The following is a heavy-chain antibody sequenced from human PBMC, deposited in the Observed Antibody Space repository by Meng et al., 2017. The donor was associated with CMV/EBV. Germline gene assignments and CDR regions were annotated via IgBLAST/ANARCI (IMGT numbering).Heavy chain of an antibody. D-gene: IGHD3-3*01. CDR2: ISSSSSYI. CDR1: GFTFSSYS. V-gene: IGHV3-21*01. J-gene: IGHJ6*02. Sequence: GGSLRLSCAASGFTFSSYSMNWVRQAPGKGLEWVSSISSSSSYIYYADSVKGRFTISRNNAKNSLYLQMNSLRAEDTAVYYCARDRTIFGVVINTNYYYYGMDVWGQGTTVTVSS. CDR3: ARDRTIFGVVINTNYYYYGMDV.